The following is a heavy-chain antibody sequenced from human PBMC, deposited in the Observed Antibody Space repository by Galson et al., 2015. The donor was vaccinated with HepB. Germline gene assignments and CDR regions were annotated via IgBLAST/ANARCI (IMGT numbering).Heavy chain of an antibody. CDR1: GYTFTSYG. CDR3: ARDRTGSYYDSSGYYFWAIDY. J-gene: IGHJ4*02. Sequence: SVKVSCKASGYTFTSYGISWVRQAPGQGLEWMGWISAYNGNTNYAQKLQGRVTMTTDTSTSTAYMELRSLRSDDTAVYYCARDRTGSYYDSSGYYFWAIDYWGQGTLVTVSS. D-gene: IGHD3-22*01. V-gene: IGHV1-18*04. CDR2: ISAYNGNT.